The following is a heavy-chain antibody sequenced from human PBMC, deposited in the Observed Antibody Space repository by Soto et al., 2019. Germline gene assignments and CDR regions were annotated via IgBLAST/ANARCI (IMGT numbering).Heavy chain of an antibody. Sequence: TXGSLRLSCAAAGSTLSDHYVDWVRQAPGRGLEWVGRSGNKANSDTTEYGSSVKGRFTISRDDSKNSMYLQMNSLKTEDTAVYYCTRGYSGIDIYAFDIWGQGTLVTVSS. D-gene: IGHD1-26*01. CDR2: SGNKANSDTT. V-gene: IGHV3-72*01. CDR1: GSTLSDHY. J-gene: IGHJ3*02. CDR3: TRGYSGIDIYAFDI.